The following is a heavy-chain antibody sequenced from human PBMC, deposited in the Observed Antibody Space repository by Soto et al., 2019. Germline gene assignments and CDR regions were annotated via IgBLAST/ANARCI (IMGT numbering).Heavy chain of an antibody. Sequence: QLQLVQSEAEVERPGASVRVSCKAYGYPFSKYGISWIRQAPGQGLEWRGWIKPDNGDTNYAQKFQGRVTMTTDTSSNTAYMELRSLRSDDTAVYYCATSYDSGFDPWGQGTLVSVSS. D-gene: IGHD5-12*01. CDR1: GYPFSKYG. V-gene: IGHV1-18*04. J-gene: IGHJ5*02. CDR3: ATSYDSGFDP. CDR2: IKPDNGDT.